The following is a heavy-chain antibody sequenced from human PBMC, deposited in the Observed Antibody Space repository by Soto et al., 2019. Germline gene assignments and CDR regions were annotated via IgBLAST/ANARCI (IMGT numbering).Heavy chain of an antibody. CDR2: IIPIFGTA. J-gene: IGHJ5*02. CDR1: GGTFSSYA. Sequence: ASVKVSCKASGGTFSSYAISWVRQAPGQGLEWMGGIIPIFGTANYAQKFQGRVTITADESTSTAYMELSSLRSEDTAVYYCARLTPVIAAPHWFVPCGQGTLVTVS. CDR3: ARLTPVIAAPHWFVP. V-gene: IGHV1-69*13. D-gene: IGHD6-13*01.